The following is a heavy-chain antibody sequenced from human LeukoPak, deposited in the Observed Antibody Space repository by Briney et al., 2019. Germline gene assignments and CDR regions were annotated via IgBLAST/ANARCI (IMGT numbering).Heavy chain of an antibody. V-gene: IGHV3-7*01. J-gene: IGHJ4*02. CDR2: IKQDGSEK. Sequence: GGSLRLSCAASGFTFNTYWMTWVRQAPGKGLEWGANIKQDGSEKYYVDSVKGRFTISRDNAKNSLYLQMDSLRAEDTAVYYCARELTTQTKASGSGGNCLGYFDYCGQGTLVTVSS. D-gene: IGHD2-15*01. CDR3: ARELTTQTKASGSGGNCLGYFDY. CDR1: GFTFNTYW.